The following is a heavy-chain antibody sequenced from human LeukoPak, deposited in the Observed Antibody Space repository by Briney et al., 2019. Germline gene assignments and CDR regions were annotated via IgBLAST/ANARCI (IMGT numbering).Heavy chain of an antibody. V-gene: IGHV3-7*01. CDR2: IKGDGSDN. D-gene: IGHD2-15*01. Sequence: GGSLRLSCAASGFTFSSYWMSWVRQAPGKGLEWVANIKGDGSDNHYVDSVRGRFTISRDNSKNTLYLQMNSLRAEDTAVYYCAKDRISEETYNWFDPWGQGTLVTVSS. CDR3: AKDRISEETYNWFDP. J-gene: IGHJ5*02. CDR1: GFTFSSYW.